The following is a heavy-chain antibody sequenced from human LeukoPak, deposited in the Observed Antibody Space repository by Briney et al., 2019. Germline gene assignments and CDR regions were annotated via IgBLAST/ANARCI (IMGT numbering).Heavy chain of an antibody. J-gene: IGHJ5*02. CDR3: ARGDIVVVPAAMNWFDP. V-gene: IGHV1-46*01. CDR2: INPSGGST. CDR1: GYTLTSYY. Sequence: ASVTVSCKASGYTLTSYYMHWVRQAPGQGLEWMGLINPSGGSTSYAQKFEGRVTMTRDTSTSTVYMELTSLRSEDTAVYYCARGDIVVVPAAMNWFDPWGQGTLVTVSS. D-gene: IGHD2-2*01.